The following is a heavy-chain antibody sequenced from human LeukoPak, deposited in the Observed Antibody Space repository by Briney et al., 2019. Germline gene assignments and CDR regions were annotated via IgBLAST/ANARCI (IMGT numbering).Heavy chain of an antibody. CDR1: GGSISSYY. V-gene: IGHV4-4*07. J-gene: IGHJ6*03. Sequence: SETLSLTCTVSGGSISSYYWSWIRQPAGKGLEWIGRIYTSGSTNYNPSLKSRVTMSVDTSKNQFSLKLSSVTAADTAVYYCAREGCSSTSCYFPRYYYMDVWGKRTTVTVSS. D-gene: IGHD2-2*01. CDR3: AREGCSSTSCYFPRYYYMDV. CDR2: IYTSGST.